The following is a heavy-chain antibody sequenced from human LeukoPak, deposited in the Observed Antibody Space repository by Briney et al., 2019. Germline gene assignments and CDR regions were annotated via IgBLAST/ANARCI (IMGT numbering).Heavy chain of an antibody. CDR2: INPNSGGT. V-gene: IGHV1-2*02. Sequence: GASVRVSCKPSGYTFTGYYMHWVRQAPGQGLEWMGWINPNSGGTNYAQKFQGRVTMTRDTSISTAYMELSRLRSDDTAVYYCARKWLLHPFDYWGQGTLVTVSS. CDR1: GYTFTGYY. CDR3: ARKWLLHPFDY. J-gene: IGHJ4*02. D-gene: IGHD3-22*01.